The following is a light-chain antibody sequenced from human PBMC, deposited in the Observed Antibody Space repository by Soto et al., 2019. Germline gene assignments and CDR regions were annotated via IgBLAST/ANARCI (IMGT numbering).Light chain of an antibody. CDR1: QSVNNN. J-gene: IGKJ4*01. CDR3: QKYNSWTLT. Sequence: EVVLTQSPATPSVSPGERATLSCRASQSVNNNLAWYQQKTGQDPRILIYGESTRATDIPARFSGSGSGTDFTLTVRRLKSEEFAVYACQKYNSWTLTFGGGTKVEIK. V-gene: IGKV3-15*01. CDR2: GES.